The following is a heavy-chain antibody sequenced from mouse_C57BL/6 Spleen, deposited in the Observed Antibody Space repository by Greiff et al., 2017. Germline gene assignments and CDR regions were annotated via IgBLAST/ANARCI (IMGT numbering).Heavy chain of an antibody. D-gene: IGHD2-2*01. V-gene: IGHV5-4*03. CDR1: GFTFSSYA. CDR2: ISDGGSYT. J-gene: IGHJ4*01. CDR3: ARALDGYGAMDY. Sequence: DVMLVESGGGLVKPGGSLKLSCAASGFTFSSYAMSWVRQTPEKRLEWVATISDGGSYTYYPDNVKGRFTISRDNAKNNLYLQMSHLKSEDTAMYYCARALDGYGAMDYWGQGTSVTVSS.